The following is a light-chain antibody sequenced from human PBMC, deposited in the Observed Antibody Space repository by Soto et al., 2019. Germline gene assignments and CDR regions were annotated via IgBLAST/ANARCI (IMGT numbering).Light chain of an antibody. Sequence: DIQMTQSPSSLSASVGDRVTITCQASQDISNYLNWYQQKPGKAPKLLIYDASNLETGVPSRFSGSGSGTDFTFTISGPQPEDIATYYCQQYDNPALTFGGGTKVEIK. J-gene: IGKJ4*01. CDR1: QDISNY. V-gene: IGKV1-33*01. CDR3: QQYDNPALT. CDR2: DAS.